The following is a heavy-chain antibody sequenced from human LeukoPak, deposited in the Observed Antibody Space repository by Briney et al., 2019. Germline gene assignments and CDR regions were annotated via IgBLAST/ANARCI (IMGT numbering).Heavy chain of an antibody. CDR1: GFTISNYD. Sequence: GGSLRLSCAASGFTISNYDMHWVRQAPGKGLEWVALISYDGSNKYYADSAKGRFTISRDNSKNTLYLQMNSLRAEDTAVYYCTRDMGGTYFDYWGQGALVTVSS. D-gene: IGHD1-26*01. CDR2: ISYDGSNK. J-gene: IGHJ4*02. CDR3: TRDMGGTYFDY. V-gene: IGHV3-30*03.